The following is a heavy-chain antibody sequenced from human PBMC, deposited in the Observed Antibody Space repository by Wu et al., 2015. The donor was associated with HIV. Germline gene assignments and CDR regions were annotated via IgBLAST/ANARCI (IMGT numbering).Heavy chain of an antibody. CDR1: GGTFSSYA. V-gene: IGHV1-69*13. CDR2: IIPIFGTA. CDR3: AREKLGYCSGGSCYYFDY. D-gene: IGHD2-15*01. Sequence: QVQLVQSGAEVKKPGSSVKVSCKASGGTFSSYAISWVRQAPGQGLEWMGRIIPIFGTANYAQKFQGRVTITADESTSTAYMELSSLRSEDTAVYYCAREKLGYCSGGSCYYFDYWGQGTLVTVSS. J-gene: IGHJ4*02.